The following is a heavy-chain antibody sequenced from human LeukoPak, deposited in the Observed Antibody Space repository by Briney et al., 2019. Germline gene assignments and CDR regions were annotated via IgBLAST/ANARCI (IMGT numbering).Heavy chain of an antibody. CDR3: AKGYYYDSSGYYPWGPFDY. J-gene: IGHJ4*02. D-gene: IGHD3-22*01. CDR2: ISGSGGST. Sequence: GGSLRLSCAASGFTFSSYAMSWVRQAPGKGLEWVSAISGSGGSTYYADSVKGRFTISRDNSKNTLYLQMNSLRAEDTAVYYCAKGYYYDSSGYYPWGPFDYWGQGTLVTVSS. V-gene: IGHV3-23*01. CDR1: GFTFSSYA.